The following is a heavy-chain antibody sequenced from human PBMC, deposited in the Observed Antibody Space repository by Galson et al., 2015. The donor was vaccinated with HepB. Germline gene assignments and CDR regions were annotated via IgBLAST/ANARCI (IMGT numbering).Heavy chain of an antibody. Sequence: SLRLSCAASGFTFSSYYMHWVRQAPGKGLEWVSVICNDGSNKYYADSVKGRFTISRDNSKNTLYLQMNSLRAEDTAVYYCARDLEYYFLIDYWGQGTPVTVSS. CDR3: ARDLEYYFLIDY. CDR1: GFTFSSYY. V-gene: IGHV3-33*01. J-gene: IGHJ4*02. CDR2: ICNDGSNK. D-gene: IGHD2/OR15-2a*01.